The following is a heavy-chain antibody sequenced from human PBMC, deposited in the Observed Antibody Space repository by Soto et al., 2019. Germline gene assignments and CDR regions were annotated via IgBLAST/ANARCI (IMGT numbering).Heavy chain of an antibody. CDR2: IYHSGST. J-gene: IGHJ4*02. D-gene: IGHD5-12*01. CDR1: GGSISSSNW. CDR3: ARGGRVATIISSYFDY. Sequence: SETLSLTCAVSGGSISSSNWWSWVRQPPGKGLEWIGEIYHSGSTNYNPSLKSRVTISVDKSKNQFSLKLSSVTAADTAVYYCARGGRVATIISSYFDYWGQGTLVTVSS. V-gene: IGHV4-4*02.